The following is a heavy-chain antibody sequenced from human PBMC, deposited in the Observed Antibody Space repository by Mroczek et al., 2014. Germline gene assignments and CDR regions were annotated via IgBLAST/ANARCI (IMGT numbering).Heavy chain of an antibody. CDR2: IYYSGST. CDR1: GGSISSSSYY. CDR3: ARYGPGSTIFGVENWFDP. V-gene: IGHV4-39*01. Sequence: QVQLQESGPGLVKPSETLSLTCTVSGGSISSSSYYWGWIRQPPGKGLEWIGSIYYSGSTYYNPSLKSRVTISVDTSKNQFSLKLSSVTAADTAVYYCARYGPGSTIFGVENWFDPWGQGTLVTVSS. D-gene: IGHD3-3*01. J-gene: IGHJ5*02.